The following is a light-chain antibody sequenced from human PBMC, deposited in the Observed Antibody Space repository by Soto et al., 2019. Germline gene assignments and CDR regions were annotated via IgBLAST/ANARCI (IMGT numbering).Light chain of an antibody. CDR2: GAS. CDR1: QSVSSSY. Sequence: EIVLTQSPATLSLSPGERATLSCRASQSVSSSYLAWYQQKPGQAPRLLIYGASSRATGIPARFSGSGSGTDFTLTISSLDPEDFAVYYCQQYGSSRWTFGQGTKVDIK. V-gene: IGKV3-20*01. J-gene: IGKJ1*01. CDR3: QQYGSSRWT.